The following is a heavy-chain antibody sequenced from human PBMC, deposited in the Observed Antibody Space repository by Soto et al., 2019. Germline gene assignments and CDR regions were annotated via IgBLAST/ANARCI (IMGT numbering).Heavy chain of an antibody. CDR1: GLTFNTYS. CDR2: IYGDGSGT. Sequence: GGSLRLSCAASGLTFNTYSMSWVRQAPGKGLEWVSSIYGDGSGTFYADSVKGRFSISRDNYKNTLYLQMNSLRAEDTAVYYCAKDARVDGYWDFAYWGQGTLVTVSS. V-gene: IGHV3-23*01. J-gene: IGHJ4*02. D-gene: IGHD5-12*01. CDR3: AKDARVDGYWDFAY.